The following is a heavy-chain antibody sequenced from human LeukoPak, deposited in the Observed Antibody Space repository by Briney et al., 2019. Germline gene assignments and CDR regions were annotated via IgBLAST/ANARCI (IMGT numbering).Heavy chain of an antibody. CDR1: GFALSSYA. V-gene: IGHV3-23*01. J-gene: IGHJ4*02. CDR3: ARRGDYDLDY. D-gene: IGHD4-17*01. Sequence: GGSLRLSCAASGFALSSYAMSWVRQAPGKGLEWVSATSSSDAGTYHAESVRGRFTISRDNAKNSLYLQMNSLRAEDTAVYYCARRGDYDLDYWGQGTLVTVSS. CDR2: TSSSDAGT.